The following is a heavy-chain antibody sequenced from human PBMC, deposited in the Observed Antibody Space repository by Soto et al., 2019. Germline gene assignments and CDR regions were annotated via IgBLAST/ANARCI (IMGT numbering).Heavy chain of an antibody. Sequence: ASVKVSCKASGYTFTGYYMHWVRQAPGQGLEWMGWINPNSGGTNYAQKYQGRVTITADESTSTAYMELSSLRSEDTAVCYCARGGYYDSSGIGPGFDYWG. CDR3: ARGGYYDSSGIGPGFDY. J-gene: IGHJ4*01. CDR1: GYTFTGYY. V-gene: IGHV1-2*02. CDR2: INPNSGGT. D-gene: IGHD3-22*01.